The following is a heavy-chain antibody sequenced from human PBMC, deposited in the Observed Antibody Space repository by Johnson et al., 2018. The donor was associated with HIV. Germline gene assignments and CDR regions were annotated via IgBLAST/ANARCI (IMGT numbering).Heavy chain of an antibody. V-gene: IGHV3-15*01. CDR2: IKSKTDGGTT. CDR1: GFTFSNAW. CDR3: AREYYYDSSGYNAFDI. Sequence: VQLVESGGGLVKPGGSLRLSCAASGFTFSNAWMSWVRQAPGKGLEWVGRIKSKTDGGTTDYAAPVKGRFPISRDDSKNTLYLQMNSLRAEDTAVYYCAREYYYDSSGYNAFDIWGQGTMVTVSS. D-gene: IGHD3-22*01. J-gene: IGHJ3*02.